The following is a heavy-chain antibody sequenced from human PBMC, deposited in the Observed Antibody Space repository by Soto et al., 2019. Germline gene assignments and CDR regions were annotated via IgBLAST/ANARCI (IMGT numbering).Heavy chain of an antibody. D-gene: IGHD4-17*01. CDR3: ARVEVTDGDYYFDY. CDR2: INAGNGNT. V-gene: IGHV1-3*01. Sequence: ASVKVSCKASGYTFTSYAMHWVRQAPGQRLEWMGWINAGNGNTKYSQKFQGRVTITRDTSASTAYMELSSLRSEDTAVYYCARVEVTDGDYYFDYWGQGTLVTVSS. J-gene: IGHJ4*02. CDR1: GYTFTSYA.